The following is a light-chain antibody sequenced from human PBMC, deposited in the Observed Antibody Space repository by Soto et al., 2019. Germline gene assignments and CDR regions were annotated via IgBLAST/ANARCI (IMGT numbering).Light chain of an antibody. CDR3: QQYGRSPLVT. J-gene: IGKJ5*01. Sequence: EIVLTQSPGTLSLSPGERATLSCRASQSVSSSYLAWYQQKPGQAPRPLIYGASSRATGIPDRFSGSGSGTDFTLTISRLEPEDFAMYYCQQYGRSPLVTFGQGTRLEMK. CDR1: QSVSSSY. V-gene: IGKV3-20*01. CDR2: GAS.